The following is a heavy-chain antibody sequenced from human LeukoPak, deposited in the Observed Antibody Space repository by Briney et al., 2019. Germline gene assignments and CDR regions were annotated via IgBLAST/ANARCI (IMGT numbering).Heavy chain of an antibody. J-gene: IGHJ4*02. CDR2: IFYTGNT. CDR1: GVYFSSSGCY. D-gene: IGHD3-10*01. CDR3: ARLGAYLEWDSGSFPDY. Sequence: SETLSLTCSVSGVYFSSSGCYWGWIRQPPGKGLEWIGSIFYTGNTYYNPSLKSRITISADTSKNQFSLELRFVTAAETAVYYCARLGAYLEWDSGSFPDYWGQGTLVTVSS. V-gene: IGHV4-39*01.